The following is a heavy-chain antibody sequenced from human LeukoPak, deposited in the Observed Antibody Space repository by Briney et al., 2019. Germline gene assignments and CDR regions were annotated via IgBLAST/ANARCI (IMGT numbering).Heavy chain of an antibody. CDR3: AWGGYCSSTSCSRPPDKFDY. CDR1: GGTFSSYA. Sequence: GASVKVSCKASGGTFSSYAISWVRQAPGQGLEWMGRIIPILGIANYAQKFQGRVTITADKSTSTAYMELSSLRSEDTAVYYCAWGGYCSSTSCSRPPDKFDYWGQGTLVTVSP. J-gene: IGHJ4*02. V-gene: IGHV1-69*04. CDR2: IIPILGIA. D-gene: IGHD2-2*01.